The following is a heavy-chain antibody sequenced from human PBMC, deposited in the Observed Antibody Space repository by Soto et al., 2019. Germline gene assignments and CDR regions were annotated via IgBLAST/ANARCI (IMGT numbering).Heavy chain of an antibody. CDR2: TYYRSKWYN. V-gene: IGHV6-1*01. Sequence: SQTLSLTCAISGDSVSSNSAAWNWIRQSPSRGLEWLGRTYYRSKWYNDYAVSVKSRITINPDTSKNQFSLQLNSATPEDTAVYYCARLGDIVVVPAAMRDYYYMDVWGKGTTVTVSS. D-gene: IGHD2-2*01. CDR1: GDSVSSNSAA. CDR3: ARLGDIVVVPAAMRDYYYMDV. J-gene: IGHJ6*03.